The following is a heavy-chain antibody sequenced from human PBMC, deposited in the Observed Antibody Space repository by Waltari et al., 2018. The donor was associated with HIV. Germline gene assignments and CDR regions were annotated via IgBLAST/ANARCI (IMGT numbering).Heavy chain of an antibody. Sequence: QVQLQQWGAGLLKPSETLSLTCAVYGGSFSGYYWSWIRQPPGKGLEWIGEINHSGSTNYNPSLKSRVTISVDTSKNQFSRKLSSVTAADTAVYYCARDLPAPYGMDVWGQGTTVTVSS. CDR1: GGSFSGYY. V-gene: IGHV4-34*01. CDR3: ARDLPAPYGMDV. J-gene: IGHJ6*02. CDR2: INHSGST.